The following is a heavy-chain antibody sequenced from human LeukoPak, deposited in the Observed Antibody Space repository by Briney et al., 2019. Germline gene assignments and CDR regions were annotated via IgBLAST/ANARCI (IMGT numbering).Heavy chain of an antibody. CDR3: ARESEHSVSQVDFDL. J-gene: IGHJ3*01. Sequence: GRSLRLSCAASGFTFSTYEMHWVRQAPGKGLEWVAVISYDAKNKKYADSVKGRFTISRDNFMNMLYLQMNSLRIEDTAVYYCARESEHSVSQVDFDLWGQGTMVTVSS. V-gene: IGHV3-30*04. CDR2: ISYDAKNK. D-gene: IGHD2-15*01. CDR1: GFTFSTYE.